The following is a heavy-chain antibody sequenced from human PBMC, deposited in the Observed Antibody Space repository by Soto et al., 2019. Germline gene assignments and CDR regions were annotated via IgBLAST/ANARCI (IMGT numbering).Heavy chain of an antibody. CDR2: INAGNGNT. J-gene: IGHJ4*02. CDR1: GYTFTSYA. Sequence: ASVKVSCKASGYTFTSYAMHWVRQAPGQRLEWMGWINAGNGNTKYSQKFQGRVTITRDTSASTAYMELSSLRSEDTAVYYCARGYCSGGSCYFSLVYWGQGTLVTVSS. CDR3: ARGYCSGGSCYFSLVY. D-gene: IGHD2-15*01. V-gene: IGHV1-3*01.